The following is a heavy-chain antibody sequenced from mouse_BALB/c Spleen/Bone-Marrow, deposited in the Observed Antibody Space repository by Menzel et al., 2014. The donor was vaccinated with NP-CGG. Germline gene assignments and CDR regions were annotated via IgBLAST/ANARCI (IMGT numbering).Heavy chain of an antibody. V-gene: IGHV7-3*02. CDR3: ARFPMDY. CDR1: GFTFIDYY. Sequence: EVMLVEFGGGLVQPGGSLRLSCTTSGFTFIDYYVSWVRQPPGKALEWLAFIRNKAYGYTTEYSASVRGRFTISRDNSQSILYLQMNTLRAEDSATYYCARFPMDYWGQGTSVTVSS. CDR2: IRNKAYGYTT. J-gene: IGHJ4*01.